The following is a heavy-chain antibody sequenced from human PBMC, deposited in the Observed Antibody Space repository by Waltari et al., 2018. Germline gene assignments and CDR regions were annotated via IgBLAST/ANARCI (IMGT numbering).Heavy chain of an antibody. V-gene: IGHV3-7*03. D-gene: IGHD2-2*01. CDR3: ARGSPGYVRVWDS. CDR2: IKSEGSGK. Sequence: EVQLTESGGGLVQPGGSLRLSCAASGFSFSAYWMTWVRQAPGKGLEWLANIKSEGSGKYHADSVNGRFSISRDNAKNSLYLQMNSGSAEDTAIYYCARGSPGYVRVWDSWGQGTMVTVSS. CDR1: GFSFSAYW. J-gene: IGHJ4*02.